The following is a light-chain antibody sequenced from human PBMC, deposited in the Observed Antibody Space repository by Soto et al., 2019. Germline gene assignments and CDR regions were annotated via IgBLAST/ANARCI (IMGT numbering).Light chain of an antibody. Sequence: EIQMTQSPSSLSASVEDRVIITCRASQSTSNHLNWYQQKPGNAPKLLIYDASSLESGVPSRFSGSGSGTEFTLTISSLQPDDFATYYCQQYNSYSFGQGTKV. J-gene: IGKJ1*01. V-gene: IGKV1-5*01. CDR1: QSTSNH. CDR2: DAS. CDR3: QQYNSYS.